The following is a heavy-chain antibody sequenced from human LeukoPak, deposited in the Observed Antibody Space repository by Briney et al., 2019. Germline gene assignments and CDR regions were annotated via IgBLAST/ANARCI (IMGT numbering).Heavy chain of an antibody. CDR1: GGSINSYY. J-gene: IGHJ4*02. D-gene: IGHD2-2*01. V-gene: IGHV4-59*08. CDR3: ARHASAMPRWYN. Sequence: SETLSLTCTVSGGSINSYYWSWIRQPPGKGLEWIGYIFYTGSTNYNPSLKSRVTISVDTSKNQFSLKLSSVTAADTAVYYCARHASAMPRWYNWGQGALVTVSS. CDR2: IFYTGST.